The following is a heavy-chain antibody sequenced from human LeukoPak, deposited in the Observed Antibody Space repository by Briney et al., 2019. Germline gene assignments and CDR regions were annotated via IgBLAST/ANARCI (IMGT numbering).Heavy chain of an antibody. J-gene: IGHJ4*02. CDR3: ARERIAVAGGYYFDY. V-gene: IGHV4-59*01. D-gene: IGHD6-19*01. CDR1: GGSISSYY. CDR2: IYYSGST. Sequence: PSETLSLTCTVSGGSISSYYWSWIRQPPGKGLEWIGYIYYSGSTNYNPSLNSRVTISVDTSKNQFSLKLSSVTAADTAVYYCARERIAVAGGYYFDYWGQGTLITVSS.